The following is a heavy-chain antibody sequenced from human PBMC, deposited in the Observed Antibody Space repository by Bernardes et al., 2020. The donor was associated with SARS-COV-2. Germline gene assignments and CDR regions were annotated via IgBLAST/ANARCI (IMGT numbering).Heavy chain of an antibody. V-gene: IGHV3-23*01. CDR3: AKDFFPIQVRFDY. CDR2: ISGSGGST. Sequence: GGSLSLSCAASGFTFSSYAMSWVRQAPGKGLEWVSAISGSGGSTYYADPVKRRFTIFRDNSKNTPYLQMNSLRAEDTAVYYCAKDFFPIQVRFDYWGQGTLVTVSS. J-gene: IGHJ4*02. CDR1: GFTFSSYA. D-gene: IGHD1-1*01.